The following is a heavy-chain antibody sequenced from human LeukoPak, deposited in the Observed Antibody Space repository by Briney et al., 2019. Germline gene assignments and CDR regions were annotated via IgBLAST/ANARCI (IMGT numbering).Heavy chain of an antibody. J-gene: IGHJ3*02. CDR2: IWYDGSNK. Sequence: GGSLRLSCAASGFTFSSYGMHWVRQAPGKGLEWVAVIWYDGSNKYYADSVKGRFTISRDNSKNTLYLQMNSLRAEDTAVYYCARGRQPLRFSGDAFDIWGQGTMVTVSS. CDR3: ARGRQPLRFSGDAFDI. CDR1: GFTFSSYG. V-gene: IGHV3-33*01. D-gene: IGHD2-21*02.